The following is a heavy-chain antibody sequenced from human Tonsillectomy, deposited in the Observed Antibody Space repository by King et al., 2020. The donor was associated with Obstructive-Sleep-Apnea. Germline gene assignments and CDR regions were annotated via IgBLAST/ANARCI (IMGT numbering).Heavy chain of an antibody. D-gene: IGHD5-12*01. J-gene: IGHJ4*02. V-gene: IGHV3-7*01. CDR2: VKQDGSEE. CDR1: GFTFSSYW. Sequence: DEQLVQSGGGLVQPGGSLRLSCAASGFTFSSYWMNWVRQAPGKGLEWVANVKQDGSEEYYVGSVKCRFTISRDNAKHSLYLQMNSLRAEDTAVNYCARSISPGYSGTPAGYWGQGTLVTVSS. CDR3: ARSISPGYSGTPAGY.